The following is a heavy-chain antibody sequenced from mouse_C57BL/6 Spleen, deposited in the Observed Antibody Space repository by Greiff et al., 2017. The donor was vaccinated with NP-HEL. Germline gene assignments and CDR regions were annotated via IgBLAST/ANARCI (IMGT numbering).Heavy chain of an antibody. CDR3: AAGAYYCGSSYSGYFDY. V-gene: IGHV1-80*01. Sequence: VQLQQSGAELVKPGASVKISCKASGYAFSSYWMNWVKQRPGKGLEWIGQIYPGDGDTNYNGKFKGKATLTADKSSSPAYMQLSSLTSEDSAVYFCAAGAYYCGSSYSGYFDYGGEGTTLTVSS. CDR2: IYPGDGDT. J-gene: IGHJ2*01. D-gene: IGHD1-1*01. CDR1: GYAFSSYW.